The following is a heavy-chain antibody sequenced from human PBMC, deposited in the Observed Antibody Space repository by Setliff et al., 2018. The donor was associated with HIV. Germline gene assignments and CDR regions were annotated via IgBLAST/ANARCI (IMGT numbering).Heavy chain of an antibody. CDR2: IYKSGST. Sequence: PSETLSLTCTVSGGSITASHWSWIRQPAGKGLEWIGYIYKSGSTNYKASLKNRVTISLDKSKNHFSLELRSVTAADTAVYYCARRRFYYGSGSSSQFDYWGQGTLVTVS. D-gene: IGHD3-10*01. CDR1: GGSITASH. V-gene: IGHV4-59*12. J-gene: IGHJ4*02. CDR3: ARRRFYYGSGSSSQFDY.